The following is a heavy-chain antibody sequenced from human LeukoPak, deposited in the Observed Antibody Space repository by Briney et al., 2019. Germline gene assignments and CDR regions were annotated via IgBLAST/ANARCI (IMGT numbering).Heavy chain of an antibody. CDR1: GGSISSTSYY. Sequence: SEALSLTCTVSGGSISSTSYYWGWIRQPPGKGLEYIGNIYYSGSTYYNPSLKSRVTISVDTSKNRFSLRLSSVTAADTAVYYCARVGPFFDYWGQGTLVTVSS. CDR3: ARVGPFFDY. CDR2: IYYSGST. J-gene: IGHJ4*02. V-gene: IGHV4-39*01.